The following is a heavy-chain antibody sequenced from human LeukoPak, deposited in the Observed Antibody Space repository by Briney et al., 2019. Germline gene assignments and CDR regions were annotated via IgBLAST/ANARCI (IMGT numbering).Heavy chain of an antibody. V-gene: IGHV4-59*06. CDR3: ARPSARTVWAFAN. CDR1: GGSISSYY. D-gene: IGHD3-16*01. Sequence: PSETLSLTCTVSGGSISSYYWSWIRQPPGKGLEWIGYIYYSGSTYYNPSLRSRVTISVDMSKNQFSLKLRSVTAADTAVYFCARPSARTVWAFANWGQET. CDR2: IYYSGST. J-gene: IGHJ4*02.